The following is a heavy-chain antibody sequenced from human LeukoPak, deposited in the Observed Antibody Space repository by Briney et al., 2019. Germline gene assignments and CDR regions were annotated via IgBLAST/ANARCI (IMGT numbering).Heavy chain of an antibody. CDR3: ARDNGDLAPDAFDI. Sequence: SETLSLTCTVSGGSISSYYWSWIRQPPGKGLEWIGYIYYSGSTNYNPSLKSRVTISVDTSKNQFSLRLSSVTAADTAVYYCARDNGDLAPDAFDIWGQGTMVTVSS. D-gene: IGHD2-8*01. CDR1: GGSISSYY. V-gene: IGHV4-59*01. CDR2: IYYSGST. J-gene: IGHJ3*02.